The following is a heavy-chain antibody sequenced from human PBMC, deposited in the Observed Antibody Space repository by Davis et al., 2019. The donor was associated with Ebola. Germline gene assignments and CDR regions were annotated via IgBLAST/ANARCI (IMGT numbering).Heavy chain of an antibody. V-gene: IGHV4-31*03. Sequence: SETLSLTCTVSGGSISSGGYYWSWIRQHPGKGLEWIGYIYYSGSTYYNPSLKSRVTISVDTSKNQFSLKLSSVTAADTAVYYCVSDFGQLVPFYYWGQGTLVTVSS. CDR2: IYYSGST. CDR1: GGSISSGGYY. CDR3: VSDFGQLVPFYY. D-gene: IGHD6-6*01. J-gene: IGHJ4*02.